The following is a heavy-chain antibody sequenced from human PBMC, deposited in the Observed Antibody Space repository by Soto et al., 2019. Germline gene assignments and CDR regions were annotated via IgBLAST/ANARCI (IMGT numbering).Heavy chain of an antibody. V-gene: IGHV4-4*02. J-gene: IGHJ4*02. CDR3: ARHSGSYFRDY. CDR2: IYHSGST. CDR1: GDSISSSNW. D-gene: IGHD1-26*01. Sequence: QVQLQESGPGLVKPSGTLSLTCAVSGDSISSSNWWSWVRQPPGKGLEWIGEIYHSGSTNYNPSLKRRVTISVDKSKNQSSLNLNSVTAADTAVYYCARHSGSYFRDYWGQGTLVTVSS.